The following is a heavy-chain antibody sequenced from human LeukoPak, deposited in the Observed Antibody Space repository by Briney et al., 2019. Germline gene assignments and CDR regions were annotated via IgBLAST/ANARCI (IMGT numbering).Heavy chain of an antibody. CDR2: INHSGST. CDR3: ARGREVVPAAAGWFDP. CDR1: GGSFSGYY. J-gene: IGHJ5*02. V-gene: IGHV4-34*01. D-gene: IGHD2-2*01. Sequence: PSETLSLTCAVYGGSFSGYYWSWIRQPPGKGLEWIGEINHSGSTNYNPSLKSRVTISVDTSKNQFSLKLSSVTAADTAVYYCARGREVVPAAAGWFDPWGQGTLVTVSS.